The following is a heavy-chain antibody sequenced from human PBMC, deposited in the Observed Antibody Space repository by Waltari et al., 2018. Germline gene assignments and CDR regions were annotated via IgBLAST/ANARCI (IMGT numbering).Heavy chain of an antibody. CDR2: IYSGGSI. V-gene: IGHV3-23*03. CDR1: GFTFSSYA. Sequence: EVQLLESGGGLVQPGGSLRLSCAASGFTFSSYAMSWVRQAPGKGLEGVSVIYSGGSIYDADSVKGRVTICRDNSKNTLYLQMNSLRAEDTAVYYCAKDIDLGAIVATYFDYWGQGTLVTVSS. J-gene: IGHJ4*02. D-gene: IGHD5-12*01. CDR3: AKDIDLGAIVATYFDY.